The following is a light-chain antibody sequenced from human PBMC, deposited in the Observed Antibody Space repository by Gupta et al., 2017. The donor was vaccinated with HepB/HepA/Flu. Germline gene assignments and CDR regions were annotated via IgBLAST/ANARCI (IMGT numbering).Light chain of an antibody. Sequence: QSVLTPPPSVSGAPGQRVPISCPGSSSNIGAGYDVHWYQQLPGTAPKLPIYGNSNRPSGVPDRFSGSKSGTSASLAITGLQAEDEADYYCQSYDSSLSGFVFGTGTKVTVL. V-gene: IGLV1-40*01. J-gene: IGLJ1*01. CDR2: GNS. CDR3: QSYDSSLSGFV. CDR1: SSNIGAGYD.